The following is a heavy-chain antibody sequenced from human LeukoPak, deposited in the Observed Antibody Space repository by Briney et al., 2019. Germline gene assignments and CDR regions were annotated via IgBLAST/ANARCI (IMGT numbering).Heavy chain of an antibody. CDR2: IIPIFRTT. J-gene: IGHJ6*03. CDR3: ASAGVGFTYGEPYYYYYYMDV. V-gene: IGHV1-69*05. CDR1: GGTFSSHV. D-gene: IGHD3-10*01. Sequence: SVKVSCKASGGTFSSHVISWVRQAPGQGLEWMGGIIPIFRTTNYAQKFEGRVAITTDESTSTAYMELSSLRSEDTAMYYCASAGVGFTYGEPYYYYYYMDVWGKGTTVTVSS.